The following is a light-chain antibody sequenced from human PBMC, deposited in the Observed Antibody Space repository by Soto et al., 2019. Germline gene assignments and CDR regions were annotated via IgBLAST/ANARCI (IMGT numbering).Light chain of an antibody. J-gene: IGLJ3*02. CDR1: SGSVSTRNY. Sequence: QTVVTQEPSFSVSPGGTVTLTCGLTSGSVSTRNYPSWYQQIPGQAPRTLIYNTNTRSSGVPDRFSGSILGNKAALTITGAQAADESDYYCALYVGSGIQGVFGGGTKLTVL. V-gene: IGLV8-61*01. CDR2: NTN. CDR3: ALYVGSGIQGV.